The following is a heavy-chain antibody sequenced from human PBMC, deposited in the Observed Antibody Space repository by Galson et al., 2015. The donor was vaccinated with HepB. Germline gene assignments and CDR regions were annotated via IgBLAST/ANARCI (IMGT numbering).Heavy chain of an antibody. D-gene: IGHD4-11*01. CDR1: GFTFSSYA. J-gene: IGHJ4*02. CDR3: AREGHYSNYYFDY. Sequence: SLRLSCAASGFTFSSYAMHWVRQAPGKGLEWEAVISYDGSNKYYADSVKGRFTISRDNSKNSLYLQMNSLRAEDTAVYYCAREGHYSNYYFDYWGQGTLVTVSS. V-gene: IGHV3-30-3*01. CDR2: ISYDGSNK.